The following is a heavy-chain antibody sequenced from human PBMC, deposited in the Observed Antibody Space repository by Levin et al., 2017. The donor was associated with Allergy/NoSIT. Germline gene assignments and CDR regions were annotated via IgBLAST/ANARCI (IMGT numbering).Heavy chain of an antibody. D-gene: IGHD6-19*01. CDR2: IYPGDSDT. CDR1: GYSFTSYW. V-gene: IGHV5-51*01. J-gene: IGHJ4*02. CDR3: ARRVSSAWYYFDY. Sequence: GESLKISCKGSGYSFTSYWIGWVRQMPGKGLEWVGIIYPGDSDTTYSPSFQGQVTISADNSISTAYLRWSSLKASDTAMYYCARRVSSAWYYFDYWGQGTLVTVSS.